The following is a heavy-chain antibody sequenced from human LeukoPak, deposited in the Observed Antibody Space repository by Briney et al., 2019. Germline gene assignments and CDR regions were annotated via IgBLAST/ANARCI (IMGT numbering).Heavy chain of an antibody. D-gene: IGHD6-19*01. Sequence: SETLSLTCTVSGGSISSYYWSWIRQPPGKGLEWIGYIYYSGSTNYNPSLKSRVTVSVDTSKNQFSLKLSSVTAADTAVYYCANDSGGWFVFWGQGTLVTVSS. CDR1: GGSISSYY. V-gene: IGHV4-59*01. CDR3: ANDSGGWFVF. J-gene: IGHJ4*02. CDR2: IYYSGST.